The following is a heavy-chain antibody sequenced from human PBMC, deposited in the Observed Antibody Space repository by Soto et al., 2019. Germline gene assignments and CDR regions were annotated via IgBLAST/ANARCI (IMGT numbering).Heavy chain of an antibody. CDR1: GGSISSYY. CDR2: IYYSGST. Sequence: PSETLSLTCTVSGGSISSYYWSWIRQPPGKGLEWIGYIYYSGSTNYNPSLKSRVTISVDTSKNQFSLKLSSVTAADTAVYYCTRGQYSSSWSYYYFDYWGQGTLVTVS. D-gene: IGHD6-13*01. J-gene: IGHJ4*02. CDR3: TRGQYSSSWSYYYFDY. V-gene: IGHV4-59*01.